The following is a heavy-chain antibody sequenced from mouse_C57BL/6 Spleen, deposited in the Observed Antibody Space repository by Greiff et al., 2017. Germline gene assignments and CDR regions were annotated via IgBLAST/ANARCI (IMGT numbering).Heavy chain of an antibody. CDR2: ISPYNGDT. D-gene: IGHD1-1*01. CDR3: ARSYGSSSWFAY. Sequence: EVKLMESGPELVKPGDSVKISCKASGYSFTGYFMNWVMQSHGKSLEWIGRISPYNGDTFYNQKFKGKATLTVDKSSSTAHMELRSLTSEDSAVYYCARSYGSSSWFAYWGQGTLVTVSA. J-gene: IGHJ3*01. V-gene: IGHV1-20*01. CDR1: GYSFTGYF.